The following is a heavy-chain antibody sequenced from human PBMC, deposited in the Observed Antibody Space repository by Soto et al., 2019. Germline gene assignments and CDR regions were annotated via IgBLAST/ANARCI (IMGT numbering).Heavy chain of an antibody. CDR1: GFTFSSYS. Sequence: VGSLRLSCAASGFTFSSYSMNWVRQAPGKGLEWVSSISSSSSYIYYADSVKGRFTISRDNAKNSLYLQMNSLRAEDTAVYYCARAYYDILTGYSYWTFDYWGQGTLVTVSS. CDR3: ARAYYDILTGYSYWTFDY. CDR2: ISSSSSYI. D-gene: IGHD3-9*01. J-gene: IGHJ4*02. V-gene: IGHV3-21*01.